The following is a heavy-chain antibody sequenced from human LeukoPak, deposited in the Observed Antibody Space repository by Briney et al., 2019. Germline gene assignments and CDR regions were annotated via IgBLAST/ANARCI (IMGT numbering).Heavy chain of an antibody. CDR2: ISVSGDSI. D-gene: IGHD6-13*01. V-gene: IGHV3-23*01. Sequence: GGSLRLSCAASEFTFSDYAMSWVRQAPGKGLEWVSAISVSGDSIYYVDSVKGRFTISRDNSKNTLYLQMSSLRPEDTAVYYCAKGIRRYPEPSSWSCFDYWGQGTLVTVSS. J-gene: IGHJ4*02. CDR3: AKGIRRYPEPSSWSCFDY. CDR1: EFTFSDYA.